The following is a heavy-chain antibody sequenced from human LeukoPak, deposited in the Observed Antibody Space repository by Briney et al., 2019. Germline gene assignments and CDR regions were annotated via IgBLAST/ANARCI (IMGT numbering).Heavy chain of an antibody. J-gene: IGHJ5*02. Sequence: SETLSLTCTVSGGSISSSSYYWGWIRQPPGKGLEWIGGFYYSGSTYYKASLKSRVTKSVDTSKNQFSLKLTSVTAADTAIYYYARQRAYYYDSSGHYQGWFDPWGQGTLVTVSS. CDR2: FYYSGST. CDR1: GGSISSSSYY. CDR3: ARQRAYYYDSSGHYQGWFDP. D-gene: IGHD3-22*01. V-gene: IGHV4-39*01.